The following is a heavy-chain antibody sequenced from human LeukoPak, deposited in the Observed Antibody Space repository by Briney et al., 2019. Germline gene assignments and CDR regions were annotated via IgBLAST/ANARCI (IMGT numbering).Heavy chain of an antibody. J-gene: IGHJ5*02. D-gene: IGHD6-19*01. CDR1: GYTFTSYY. CDR3: ARDLDSSGWFTQGVDP. V-gene: IGHV1-46*01. Sequence: ASLKVSCKAPGYTFTSYYMHWVRQAPGQGREWRGIINPSGGSTSYAQKFQGRVTMTRDTSTSTVYMELSSLRSEDTAVYYCARDLDSSGWFTQGVDPWGQGTLVTVSS. CDR2: INPSGGST.